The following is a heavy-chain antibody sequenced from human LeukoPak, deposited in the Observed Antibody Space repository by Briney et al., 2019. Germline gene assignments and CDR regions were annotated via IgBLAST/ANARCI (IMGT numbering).Heavy chain of an antibody. V-gene: IGHV3-7*01. Sequence: PGGSLRLSCAASGFTFSSNWMNWVRQAPGKGLEWVANIKQDGNEKYYVDSVKGRFTISRDNAKNSLFLQMNSLRAEDTAVYYCARSNLGAFDIWGQGTVVTVPS. CDR2: IKQDGNEK. D-gene: IGHD7-27*01. J-gene: IGHJ3*02. CDR3: ARSNLGAFDI. CDR1: GFTFSSNW.